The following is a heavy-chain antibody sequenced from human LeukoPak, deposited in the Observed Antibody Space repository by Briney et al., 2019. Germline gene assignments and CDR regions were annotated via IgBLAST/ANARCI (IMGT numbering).Heavy chain of an antibody. CDR1: GGTFDRYA. V-gene: IGHV1-69*05. CDR2: IAPTFGTP. CDR3: ASHFRSNHYYFYYMDV. J-gene: IGHJ6*03. Sequence: GASVKVSCKASGGTFDRYAISWVRQAPGQGLEWMGGIAPTFGTPNHAQNFQGRVTITTDESTSTAYMELSSLRSDDTAVYYCASHFRSNHYYFYYMDVWGTGTTVTVSS. D-gene: IGHD3-16*02.